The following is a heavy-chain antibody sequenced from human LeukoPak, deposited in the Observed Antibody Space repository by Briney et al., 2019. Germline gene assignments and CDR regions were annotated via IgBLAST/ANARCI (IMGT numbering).Heavy chain of an antibody. CDR3: ARVRVGYLIDY. Sequence: SETLSLTCTVSGGSISSSSYYWGWIRQPPGKGLEWIGGIYYSGSTYYNPSLKSRVTISVDTSKNQFSLKLSSVTAADTAVYYCARVRVGYLIDYWGQGTLVTVSS. J-gene: IGHJ4*02. CDR2: IYYSGST. CDR1: GGSISSSSYY. V-gene: IGHV4-39*01. D-gene: IGHD3-22*01.